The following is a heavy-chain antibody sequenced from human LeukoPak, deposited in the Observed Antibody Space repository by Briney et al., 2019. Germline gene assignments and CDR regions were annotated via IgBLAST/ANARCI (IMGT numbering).Heavy chain of an antibody. CDR1: GYTFTGYY. V-gene: IGHV1-18*04. Sequence: GASVKVSCKASGYTFTGYYLHWVRQAPGQGLEWMGWISAYNGNTNYAQKLQGRVTMTTDTSTSTAYMELRSLRSDDTAVYYCARKTHHEDREFDYWGQGTLVTVSS. J-gene: IGHJ4*02. CDR2: ISAYNGNT. D-gene: IGHD3-22*01. CDR3: ARKTHHEDREFDY.